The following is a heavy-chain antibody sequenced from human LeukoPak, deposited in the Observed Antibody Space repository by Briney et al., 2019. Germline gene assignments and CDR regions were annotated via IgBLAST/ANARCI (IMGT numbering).Heavy chain of an antibody. CDR3: ARGVQLWVGNYYYYMDV. V-gene: IGHV4-59*01. J-gene: IGHJ6*03. Sequence: SETLSLTCTVSGGSISSYYWSWIRQPPGKGLEWIGYIYYSGSTNYNPSLKSRVTISVGTSKNQFSLKLSSVTAADTAVYYCARGVQLWVGNYYYYMDVWGKGTTVTISS. CDR2: IYYSGST. CDR1: GGSISSYY. D-gene: IGHD5-18*01.